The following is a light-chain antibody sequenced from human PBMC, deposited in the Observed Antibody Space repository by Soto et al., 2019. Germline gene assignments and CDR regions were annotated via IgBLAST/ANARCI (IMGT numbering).Light chain of an antibody. CDR1: QSVSSN. Sequence: EIVMTQSPATLSVSPGERATLSCRASQSVSSNLAWYQRKPGQAPRLLIYGASSRATGIPDRFSGSGSGTDFTLTISRLEPEDVAVYYCQQSGTFGQGTKLEIK. V-gene: IGKV3D-15*01. J-gene: IGKJ2*01. CDR3: QQSGT. CDR2: GAS.